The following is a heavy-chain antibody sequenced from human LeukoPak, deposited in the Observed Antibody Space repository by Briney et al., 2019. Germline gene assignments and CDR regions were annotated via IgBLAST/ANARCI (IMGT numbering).Heavy chain of an antibody. J-gene: IGHJ4*02. Sequence: GGSLRLSCAASGFTFFNYSMNWVRQAPGKGLEWLSYISGGGSTIYYADSVKGRFTISRDNSKNTLYLQMNSLRAEDTAVYYCARDGTSGSIDYWGQGTLVTVSS. CDR2: ISGGGSTI. D-gene: IGHD1-26*01. CDR1: GFTFFNYS. CDR3: ARDGTSGSIDY. V-gene: IGHV3-48*01.